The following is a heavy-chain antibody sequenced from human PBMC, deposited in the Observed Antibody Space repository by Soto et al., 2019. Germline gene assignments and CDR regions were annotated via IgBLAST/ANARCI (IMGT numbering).Heavy chain of an antibody. CDR1: GFTFSSYG. J-gene: IGHJ5*02. D-gene: IGHD3-10*01. Sequence: GGSLRLSCAASGFTFSSYGMHWVRQAPGKGLEWVAVISYDGSNKYYADSVKGRFTISRDNSKNTLYLQMNSLRAEDTAVYYCAKDLGVDGSASYIYHWGQGTLVTVSS. CDR2: ISYDGSNK. V-gene: IGHV3-30*18. CDR3: AKDLGVDGSASYIYH.